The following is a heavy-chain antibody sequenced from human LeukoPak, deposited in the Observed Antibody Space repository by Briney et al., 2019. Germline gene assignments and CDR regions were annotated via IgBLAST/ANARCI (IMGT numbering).Heavy chain of an antibody. D-gene: IGHD3-3*01. J-gene: IGHJ6*03. CDR1: GFTFSSYA. CDR3: AKRSGPTLYYYMDV. V-gene: IGHV3-23*01. Sequence: PGGSLRLSCAASGFTFSSYAMSSVRQAPGKGLEWVSAISGSGGSTYYADSVKGRFTISRDNSKTTMYLHMNSLRAEDTAVDYCAKRSGPTLYYYMDVWGKGTTVTVSS. CDR2: ISGSGGST.